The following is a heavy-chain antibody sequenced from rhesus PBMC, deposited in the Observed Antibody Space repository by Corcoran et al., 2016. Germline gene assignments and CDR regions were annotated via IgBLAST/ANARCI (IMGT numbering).Heavy chain of an antibody. Sequence: QVQLQESGPGLVKPSETLSLTCPFSGYSISGYYCSWIRQAPGKVLEWIGYITYSGSTNYKPSLKSRVIISRDTSKNQCSLKLSSVTAAATAVYYCAREDRYSGEYFEFWGQGALVTVSS. J-gene: IGHJ1*01. V-gene: IGHV4-122*02. CDR1: GYSISGYY. CDR2: ITYSGST. CDR3: AREDRYSGEYFEF. D-gene: IGHD6-25*01.